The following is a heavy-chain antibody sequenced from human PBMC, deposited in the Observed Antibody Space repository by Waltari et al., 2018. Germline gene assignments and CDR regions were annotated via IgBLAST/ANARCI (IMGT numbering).Heavy chain of an antibody. CDR3: ARDTPGDGIDC. CDR2: VNSAGTDS. CDR1: GFTFSDDW. D-gene: IGHD2-21*01. Sequence: EVQLVESGGGLVQPGGSLRLSCAASGFTFSDDWMHWVRQVPGKGLLWVSHVNSAGTDSTYADSVKGRFTISRDNAKNTLYLQMNSLRVEDTAVYYCARDTPGDGIDCWGQGTLVTVSP. V-gene: IGHV3-74*01. J-gene: IGHJ4*02.